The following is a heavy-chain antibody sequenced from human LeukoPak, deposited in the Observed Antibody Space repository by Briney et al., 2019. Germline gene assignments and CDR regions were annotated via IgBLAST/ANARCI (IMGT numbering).Heavy chain of an antibody. CDR1: GESFSGYY. CDR3: ASTKRCSTTCPLDY. V-gene: IGHV4-34*01. J-gene: IGHJ4*02. D-gene: IGHD2-2*01. CDR2: INHSGST. Sequence: SETLSLTCTVYGESFSGYYWSWIRQPPGKGLEWIGEINHSGSTNYNPSLKSRVIISLDTSKNLFSLKLTSMTAADTAVYYCASTKRCSTTCPLDYWGQGTLVTVSS.